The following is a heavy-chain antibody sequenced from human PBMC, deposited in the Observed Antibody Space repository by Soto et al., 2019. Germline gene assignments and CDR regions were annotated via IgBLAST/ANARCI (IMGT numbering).Heavy chain of an antibody. CDR1: GYTFTSYG. CDR3: ARDLVVSGPFDY. CDR2: ISGYNGNT. V-gene: IGHV1-18*01. J-gene: IGHJ4*02. Sequence: QVQLVQSGAEVKKPGASVKVSCKASGYTFTSYGISWVRQAPGQGLEWMGWISGYNGNTHDAQKLQGRVTMTTDSSTSTAYMELRSLRSDVTAVYYCARDLVVSGPFDYWGQGTLVTVSS. D-gene: IGHD2-2*01.